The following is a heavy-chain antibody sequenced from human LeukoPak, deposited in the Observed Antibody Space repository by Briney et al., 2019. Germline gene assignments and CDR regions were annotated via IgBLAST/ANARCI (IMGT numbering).Heavy chain of an antibody. D-gene: IGHD2-8*01. CDR2: IYHSGST. Sequence: SGTLSLTCAVSGGSISSSNWWSWVRQPPGKGLEWIGEIYHSGSTNYNPSLKSRVTISVDKSKNQFSLKLSSVTAADTAVYYCGTLGYCTNGVCYTDFDYWGQGTLVTVSS. J-gene: IGHJ4*02. CDR3: GTLGYCTNGVCYTDFDY. V-gene: IGHV4-4*02. CDR1: GGSISSSNW.